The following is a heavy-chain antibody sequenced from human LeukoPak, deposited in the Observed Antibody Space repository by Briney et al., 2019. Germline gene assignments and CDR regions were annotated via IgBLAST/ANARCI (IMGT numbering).Heavy chain of an antibody. CDR1: GGTFSSYA. V-gene: IGHV1-69*05. Sequence: SVKVSCKASGGTFSSYAISWVRQAPGQGLEWMGGIIPIFGTANYAQKFQGRVTITTDESTSTAYMELSSLRSEDTAVYYCARDVKVGSGWIFDYWGQGTLVAVSS. J-gene: IGHJ4*02. CDR3: ARDVKVGSGWIFDY. D-gene: IGHD6-19*01. CDR2: IIPIFGTA.